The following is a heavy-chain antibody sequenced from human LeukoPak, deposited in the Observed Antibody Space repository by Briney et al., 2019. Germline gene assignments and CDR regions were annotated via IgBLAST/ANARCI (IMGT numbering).Heavy chain of an antibody. J-gene: IGHJ4*02. CDR1: GFTFSSYA. CDR3: ACLRGPSDY. V-gene: IGHV3-30*04. CDR2: ISYDGSNK. Sequence: GGSLRLSCAASGFTFSSYAMHWVRQAPGKGLEWVAVISYDGSNKYYADSVKGRFTISRDNTKNSLYLQMDSLTADDTAVYFCACLRGPSDYWGQGTLVTVSS. D-gene: IGHD4-17*01.